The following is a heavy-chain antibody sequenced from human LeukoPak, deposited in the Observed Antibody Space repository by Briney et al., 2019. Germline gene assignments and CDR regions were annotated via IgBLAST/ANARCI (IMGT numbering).Heavy chain of an antibody. J-gene: IGHJ4*02. Sequence: GASVKVSCKASGYTFTGYYMHWVRQAPGQGLEWMGWINPNSGGTNYAQKFQGRVTMTRDTSISTAYMELSRLRSDDTAVYYCATVRVHYDFWSGPLGYFDYWGQGTLVTVSS. D-gene: IGHD3-3*01. V-gene: IGHV1-2*02. CDR2: INPNSGGT. CDR3: ATVRVHYDFWSGPLGYFDY. CDR1: GYTFTGYY.